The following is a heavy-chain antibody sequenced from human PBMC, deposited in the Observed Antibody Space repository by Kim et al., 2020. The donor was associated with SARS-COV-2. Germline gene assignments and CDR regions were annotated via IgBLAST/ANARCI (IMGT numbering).Heavy chain of an antibody. J-gene: IGHJ5*02. CDR1: GYTFSKYG. CDR3: AREDGIPGTIKTNWLDP. CDR2: IDTNTGTP. D-gene: IGHD2-2*02. V-gene: IGHV7-4-1*02. Sequence: ASVKVSCKAFGYTFSKYGLNWVRQAPGQGLEWMGWIDTNTGTPAHAPAFRGRFVFSFDTSVSTAYLQINSLKAEDTAVYYCAREDGIPGTIKTNWLDPWGQGTLVTVSS.